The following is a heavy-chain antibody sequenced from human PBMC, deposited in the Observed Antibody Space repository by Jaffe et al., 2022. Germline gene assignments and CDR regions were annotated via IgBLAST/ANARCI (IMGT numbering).Heavy chain of an antibody. CDR3: AKAPGYCSGGSCYSSMAYFDY. CDR2: IRYDGSNK. Sequence: QVQLVESGGGVVQPGGSLRLSCAASGFTFSSYGMHWVRQAPGKGLEWVAFIRYDGSNKYYADSVKGRFTISRDNSKNTLYLQMNSLRAEDTAVYYCAKAPGYCSGGSCYSSMAYFDYWGQGTLVTVSS. J-gene: IGHJ4*02. D-gene: IGHD2-15*01. CDR1: GFTFSSYG. V-gene: IGHV3-30*02.